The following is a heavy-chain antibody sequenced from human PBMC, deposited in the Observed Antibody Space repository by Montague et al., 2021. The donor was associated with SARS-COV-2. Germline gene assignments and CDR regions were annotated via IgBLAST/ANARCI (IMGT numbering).Heavy chain of an antibody. D-gene: IGHD3-16*01. CDR3: ARGAKYYGFYHPFED. Sequence: TLSFTCTVSDGSINTDTYFWSWIRQPAGKGLEWIGRIWTSGTTKYNPTLKSRVTMSMDTSKKQFSLNVTSVTAADTAVYYCARGAKYYGFYHPFEDWGQGALVTVSS. CDR2: IWTSGTT. CDR1: DGSINTDTYF. V-gene: IGHV4-61*02. J-gene: IGHJ4*02.